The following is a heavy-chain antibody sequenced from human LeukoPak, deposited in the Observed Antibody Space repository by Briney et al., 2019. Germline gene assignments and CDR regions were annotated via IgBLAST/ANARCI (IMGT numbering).Heavy chain of an antibody. Sequence: SETLSLTCTVSGGSISSGDYYWSWIRQPPGKGLEWIGYIYYSGSTNYNPSLKSRVTISVDTSKNQFSLKLSSVTAADTAVYYCARQDGYNYFDYWGQGTLVTVSS. CDR3: ARQDGYNYFDY. CDR1: GGSISSGDYY. V-gene: IGHV4-61*08. CDR2: IYYSGST. D-gene: IGHD5-24*01. J-gene: IGHJ4*02.